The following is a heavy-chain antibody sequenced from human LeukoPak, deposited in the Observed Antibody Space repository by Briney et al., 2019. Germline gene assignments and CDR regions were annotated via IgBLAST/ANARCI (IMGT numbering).Heavy chain of an antibody. V-gene: IGHV3-15*01. D-gene: IGHD6-6*01. Sequence: GGALRLSRAASGVTFCNALMSWGCHALGEGGWWVGRIKSKADGEATASAAPVKGRFTISRDDSKNTAYLQMNSLKTEDTAVYYCTTDLAPHQLCWGQGTLVTVSS. CDR1: GVTFCNAL. CDR3: TTDLAPHQLC. CDR2: IKSKADGEAT. J-gene: IGHJ4*02.